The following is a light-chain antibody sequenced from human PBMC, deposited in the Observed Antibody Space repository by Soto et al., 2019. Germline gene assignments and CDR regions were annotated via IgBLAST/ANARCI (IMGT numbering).Light chain of an antibody. CDR1: QSVSSN. J-gene: IGKJ1*01. CDR2: GAS. V-gene: IGKV3D-15*01. Sequence: EVALTQSPGTLSLSPGERATLSCRASQSVSSNLAWYQQKPGQAPRLLIHGASTRATGVPARISGSGSGTEFTLTISSLQSEDFAVYYCQQFRNWPWTFGQGTKVDIK. CDR3: QQFRNWPWT.